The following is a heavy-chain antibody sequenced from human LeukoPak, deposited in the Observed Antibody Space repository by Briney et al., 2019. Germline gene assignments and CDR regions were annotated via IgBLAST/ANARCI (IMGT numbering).Heavy chain of an antibody. D-gene: IGHD2-2*01. CDR3: AKDLPPAAIPPRPAFDI. J-gene: IGHJ3*02. CDR2: IRYDGSNK. V-gene: IGHV3-30*02. Sequence: QPGGSLRLSCAASGFTFSSYGMHWVRQAPGKGLEWVAFIRYDGSNKYYADSVEGRFTISRDNSKNTLYLQMNSLRAEDTAVYYCAKDLPPAAIPPRPAFDIWGQGTMVTVSS. CDR1: GFTFSSYG.